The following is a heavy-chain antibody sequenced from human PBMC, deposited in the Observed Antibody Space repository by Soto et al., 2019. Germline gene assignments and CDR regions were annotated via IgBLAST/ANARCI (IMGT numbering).Heavy chain of an antibody. CDR3: ARGRVRWYDIT. J-gene: IGHJ3*01. CDR2: IYYSGST. D-gene: IGHD2-15*01. CDR1: GGSISSGDFY. V-gene: IGHV4-30-4*01. Sequence: QVQLQESGPGLVKPSQTLSLTCTVSGGSISSGDFYWSWIRQPPGKGLEWIGYIYYSGSTYYNAYLKSRLTISVDTSNNQFSLKLSSVTAADTAVYYCARGRVRWYDITWGQGTMVTVSS.